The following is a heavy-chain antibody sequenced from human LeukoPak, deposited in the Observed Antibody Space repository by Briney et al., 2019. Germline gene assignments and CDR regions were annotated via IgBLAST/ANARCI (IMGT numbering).Heavy chain of an antibody. V-gene: IGHV4-34*01. CDR2: INHSGST. CDR3: ARSERYCSSTSCRNFDY. Sequence: SETLSLTCAVYGGSFSGYYWSWVRQPPGKGLEWVGEINHSGSTNYNPSIKSRVTISVDTSKNQFSMKLSSVTAADTDVYYCARSERYCSSTSCRNFDYWGQGTLVSVSS. CDR1: GGSFSGYY. D-gene: IGHD2-2*01. J-gene: IGHJ4*02.